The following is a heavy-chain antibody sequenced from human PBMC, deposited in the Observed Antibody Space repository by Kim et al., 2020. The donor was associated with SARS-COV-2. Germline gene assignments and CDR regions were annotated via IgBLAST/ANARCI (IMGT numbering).Heavy chain of an antibody. J-gene: IGHJ6*02. V-gene: IGHV3-23*01. CDR1: GFTFSDYA. CDR2: ITGSDGST. D-gene: IGHD2-21*02. Sequence: GGSLRLSCAASGFTFSDYAMSWVRQAPGQGLEWVSAITGSDGSTYYAGSVRGRFTISRDNSKNTLYLQMNSLRAEDTALYYCAKEDAYCGGDCYSKGIYYGLDVWGQGTTVTVSS. CDR3: AKEDAYCGGDCYSKGIYYGLDV.